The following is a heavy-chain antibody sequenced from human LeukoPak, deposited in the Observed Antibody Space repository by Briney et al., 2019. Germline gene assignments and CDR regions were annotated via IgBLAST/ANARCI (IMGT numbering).Heavy chain of an antibody. CDR1: GGTFSSYA. Sequence: SVKVSCKASGGTFSSYAISRVRQAPGQGLEWMGGIIPIFGTANYAQKFQGRVTITADESTSTAYMELSSLRSEDTAVYYCVIVVVVAATQWSAFDIWGQGTMVTVSS. CDR2: IIPIFGTA. V-gene: IGHV1-69*13. CDR3: VIVVVVAATQWSAFDI. J-gene: IGHJ3*02. D-gene: IGHD2-15*01.